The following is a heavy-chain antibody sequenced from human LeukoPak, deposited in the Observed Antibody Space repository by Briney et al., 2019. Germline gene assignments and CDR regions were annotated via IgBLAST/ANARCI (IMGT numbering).Heavy chain of an antibody. CDR2: IYSGGST. J-gene: IGHJ4*02. V-gene: IGHV3-53*01. Sequence: PGGSLRLSCAASGFTFSSYAMSWVRQAPGKGLEWVSVIYSGGSTYYADSVKGRFTISRDNSKNTLYLQMNSLRAEDTAVYYCARSYYDFWSGYLAFDYWGQGTLVTVSS. D-gene: IGHD3-3*01. CDR3: ARSYYDFWSGYLAFDY. CDR1: GFTFSSYA.